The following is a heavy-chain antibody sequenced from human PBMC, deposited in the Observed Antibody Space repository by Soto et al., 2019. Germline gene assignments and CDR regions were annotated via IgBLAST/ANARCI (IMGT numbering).Heavy chain of an antibody. J-gene: IGHJ5*02. CDR1: SWSFSGEY. CDR2: INHSGST. V-gene: IGHV4-34*01. CDR3: ARCRAPGIAVAGRRGWFDH. Sequence: LTCAAYSWSFSGEYLSWIRQPPGKALEWIGEINHSGSTNYNPSLKSRVTISVDTSKNQFSLKLSSVTAADTAVYYCARCRAPGIAVAGRRGWFDHWGQGPLVTVSS. D-gene: IGHD6-19*01.